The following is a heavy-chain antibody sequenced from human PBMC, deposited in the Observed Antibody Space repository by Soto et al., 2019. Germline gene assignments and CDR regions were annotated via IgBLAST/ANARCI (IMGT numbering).Heavy chain of an antibody. CDR3: AKTLSGYDYGRFDY. V-gene: IGHV3-48*01. CDR1: GLTFSSYS. D-gene: IGHD5-12*01. CDR2: IDGISDTK. J-gene: IGHJ4*02. Sequence: VGSLRLSCVASGLTFSSYSMLWVRQAPGKGLEWVSFIDGISDTKYYADSVKGRFTISRDDAKKSLYLQMNSLRAEDTAVYCCAKTLSGYDYGRFDYWGQGTLVTVSS.